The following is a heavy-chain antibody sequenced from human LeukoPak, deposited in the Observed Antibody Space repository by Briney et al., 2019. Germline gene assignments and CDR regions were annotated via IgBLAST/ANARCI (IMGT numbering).Heavy chain of an antibody. D-gene: IGHD6-6*01. CDR2: IIPIFGTP. CDR1: GGTFSSSA. Sequence: ASVKVSCKASGGTFSSSAINWVRQAPGQGLEWMGGIIPIFGTPNYAQKFQGRVTITTDESTSTAYMELSSLRSEDTAVYYCARAQQLEYSNSWGERVFDSWGQGTLVTVSS. V-gene: IGHV1-69*05. CDR3: ARAQQLEYSNSWGERVFDS. J-gene: IGHJ4*02.